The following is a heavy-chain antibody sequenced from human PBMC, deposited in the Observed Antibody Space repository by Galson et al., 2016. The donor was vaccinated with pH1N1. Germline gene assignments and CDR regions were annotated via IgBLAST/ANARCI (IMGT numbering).Heavy chain of an antibody. CDR2: IIPIFGIL. V-gene: IGHV1-69*15. CDR3: AGAGFGAYKFDS. J-gene: IGHJ4*02. D-gene: IGHD4-17*01. Sequence: APGQGLEWMGIIIPIFGILNYAQNFQGRVTITADEFTSTAYMELSSLTSEDTAVYYCAGAGFGAYKFDSWGQGTLVTVSS.